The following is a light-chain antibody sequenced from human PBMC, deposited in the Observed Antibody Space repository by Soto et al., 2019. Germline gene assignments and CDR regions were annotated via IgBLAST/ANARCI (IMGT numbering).Light chain of an antibody. V-gene: IGKV3-20*01. CDR2: DAS. CDR3: QQYGSSPWT. Sequence: EIVLTQSPGTLSLSPGERATLSCRASQSVSSNYLAWYQQKPGQAPRLLIYDASSRATGIPDRFSGSGSGTDFTLTISRLEPEDFAGYYCQQYGSSPWTFGQGTKVEIK. CDR1: QSVSSNY. J-gene: IGKJ1*01.